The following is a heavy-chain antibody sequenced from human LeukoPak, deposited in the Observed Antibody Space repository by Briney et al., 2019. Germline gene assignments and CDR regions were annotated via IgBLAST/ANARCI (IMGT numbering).Heavy chain of an antibody. CDR3: TTLKQQPTPCY. CDR2: IKSKTDGGTT. V-gene: IGHV3-15*01. D-gene: IGHD6-13*01. Sequence: PGGSLRLSCAASGFTFSNAWMSWVRQAPGKVLEWVGRIKSKTDGGTTDYAAPVKGRFTISRDDSKNTLYLQMTSLKTEDTAVYYCTTLKQQPTPCYWGQGTLVTVSS. J-gene: IGHJ4*02. CDR1: GFTFSNAW.